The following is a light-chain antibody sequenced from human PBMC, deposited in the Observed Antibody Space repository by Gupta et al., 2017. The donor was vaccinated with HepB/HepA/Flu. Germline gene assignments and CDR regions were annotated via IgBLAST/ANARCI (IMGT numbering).Light chain of an antibody. CDR2: DAS. J-gene: IGKJ4*01. V-gene: IGKV3D-20*01. CDR3: HGYCTSPLT. Sequence: EIVLTQSPATLSLSPGARATLACGASQSVSRSSLAWYQQKTGLAPRLLIYDASSSATAIPDRFSGSGSGTAFTLSIMRLEPEAFAVYYFHGYCTSPLTFGGGTKVEIK. CDR1: QSVSRSS.